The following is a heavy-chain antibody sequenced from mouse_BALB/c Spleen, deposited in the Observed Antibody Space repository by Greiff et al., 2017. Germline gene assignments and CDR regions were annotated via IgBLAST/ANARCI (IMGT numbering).Heavy chain of an antibody. Sequence: EVMLVESGGGLVKPGGSLKLSCAASGFTFSSYAMSWVRQTPEKRLEWVASISSGGSTYYPDSVKGRFTISRDNARNILYLQMSSLRSEDTAMYYCAGVAWFAYWGQGTLVTVSA. CDR3: AGVAWFAY. V-gene: IGHV5-6-5*01. CDR1: GFTFSSYA. CDR2: ISSGGST. J-gene: IGHJ3*01.